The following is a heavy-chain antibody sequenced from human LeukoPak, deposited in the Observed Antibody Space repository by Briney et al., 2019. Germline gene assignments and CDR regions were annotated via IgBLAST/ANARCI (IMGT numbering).Heavy chain of an antibody. J-gene: IGHJ3*02. D-gene: IGHD6-25*01. Sequence: SETLSLTCAVSGYSISSGFYWAWIRQPPGKVLEWLGIIYYSGNTYYNPSLKSRLTISVDTSKNEFSLKLSSVTAADTAVYYCARGQRIERTFDIWGQGTTVIVSS. CDR3: ARGQRIERTFDI. CDR1: GYSISSGFY. CDR2: IYYSGNT. V-gene: IGHV4-38-2*01.